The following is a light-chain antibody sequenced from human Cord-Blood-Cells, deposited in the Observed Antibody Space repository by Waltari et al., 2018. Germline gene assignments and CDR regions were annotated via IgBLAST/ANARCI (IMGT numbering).Light chain of an antibody. J-gene: IGKJ4*01. V-gene: IGKV1-39*01. Sequence: DIQMTQSPSSLSASVGDRVTITCRARQSISSYLNWYQQEPGKAPKLLIYAASSSQSGVPSRFSGSGSGTDFTLTISSLQTEDCATYYCQQSYSTPRTFGGGTKVEIK. CDR1: QSISSY. CDR2: AAS. CDR3: QQSYSTPRT.